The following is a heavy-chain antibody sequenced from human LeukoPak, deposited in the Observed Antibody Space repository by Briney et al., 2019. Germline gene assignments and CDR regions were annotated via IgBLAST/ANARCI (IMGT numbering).Heavy chain of an antibody. CDR2: IYYSGST. V-gene: IGHV4-31*03. J-gene: IGHJ4*02. CDR3: ASSTRSAAPDY. D-gene: IGHD6-13*01. Sequence: PSETLSLTCTVSGGSISSGGYYWSWIRQHPGKGLEWVGYIYYSGSTYYNPSLKSRVTISVDTSKNQFSLKLSSVTAADTAVYYCASSTRSAAPDYWGQGTLVTVSS. CDR1: GGSISSGGYY.